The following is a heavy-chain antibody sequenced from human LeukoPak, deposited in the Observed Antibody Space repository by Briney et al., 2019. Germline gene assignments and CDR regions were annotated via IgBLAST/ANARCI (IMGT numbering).Heavy chain of an antibody. CDR1: GFTSSSYG. CDR2: ISYDGSNK. V-gene: IGHV3-30*03. CDR3: APGGPHFDY. Sequence: QPGRSLRLSCAASGFTSSSYGMHWVRQAPGKGLEWVAVISYDGSNKYYADSVKGRFTISRDNSKNTLYLQMNSLRAEDTAVYYCAPGGPHFDYWGQGTLVTVSS. J-gene: IGHJ4*02.